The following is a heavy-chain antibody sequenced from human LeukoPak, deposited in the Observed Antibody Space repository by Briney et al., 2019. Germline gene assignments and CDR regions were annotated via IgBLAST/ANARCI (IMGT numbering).Heavy chain of an antibody. Sequence: PGGSLRLSCAASGFTFSSDAMSWVRQAPGKGLEWVSAISGSGGSTYYADSVKGRFTISRDNSKNTLYLQMNSLRAEDTAVYYCARPRRDGYNLDYFDYWGQGTLVTVSS. CDR3: ARPRRDGYNLDYFDY. CDR1: GFTFSSDA. J-gene: IGHJ4*02. D-gene: IGHD5-24*01. CDR2: ISGSGGST. V-gene: IGHV3-23*01.